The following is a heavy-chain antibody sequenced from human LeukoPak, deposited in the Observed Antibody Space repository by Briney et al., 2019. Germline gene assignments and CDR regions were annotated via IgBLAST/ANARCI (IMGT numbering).Heavy chain of an antibody. CDR2: IIPIFGTA. Sequence: GASVKVSCKASGGTFSSYAISWVRQAPGQGLEWMGGIIPIFGTANYAQKFQGRVTITADESTSTAYMELSSLRSEDTAVYYCARDKSPDYYDSSGYLIITWFDPWGQGTLVTVSS. CDR3: ARDKSPDYYDSSGYLIITWFDP. V-gene: IGHV1-69*13. J-gene: IGHJ5*02. CDR1: GGTFSSYA. D-gene: IGHD3-22*01.